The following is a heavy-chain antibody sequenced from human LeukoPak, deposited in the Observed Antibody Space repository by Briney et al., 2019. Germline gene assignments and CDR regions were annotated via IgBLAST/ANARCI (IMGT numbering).Heavy chain of an antibody. CDR3: TTAYIAATKDFDY. Sequence: GGALRLSCAACGLTFSYAWMNWVRQAPGKGLEWVGRIKSKTDGWTTDYAASVKGRFTISRDDSKNTLYLQMNSLKTEDTAVYYCTTAYIAATKDFDYWGQGTLVSVSS. D-gene: IGHD5-12*01. V-gene: IGHV3-15*01. CDR1: GLTFSYAW. CDR2: IKSKTDGWTT. J-gene: IGHJ4*02.